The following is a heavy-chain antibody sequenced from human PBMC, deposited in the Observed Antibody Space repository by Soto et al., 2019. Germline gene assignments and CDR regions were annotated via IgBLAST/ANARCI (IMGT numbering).Heavy chain of an antibody. J-gene: IGHJ6*02. CDR3: AKSRGQGLVDYYYYGMDV. V-gene: IGHV3-9*01. CDR2: ISWSSGSI. CDR1: GFTFDDYA. Sequence: EVQLLESGGGLVQPGRSLRLSCAASGFTFDDYAMHWVRQAPGKGLEWVSGISWSSGSIGYADSVKGRFTISRDNAKNSLYLKMNSLGAEDTALYYCAKSRGQGLVDYYYYGMDVWGQGTTVTVSS. D-gene: IGHD6-19*01.